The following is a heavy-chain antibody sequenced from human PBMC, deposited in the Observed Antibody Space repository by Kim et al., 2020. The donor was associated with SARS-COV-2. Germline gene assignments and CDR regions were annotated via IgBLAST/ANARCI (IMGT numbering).Heavy chain of an antibody. J-gene: IGHJ4*02. D-gene: IGHD5-18*01. Sequence: SETLSLTCAVYGGSFSGYYWSWIRQPPGKGLEWIGEINHSGSTNYNPPLKSRVTISVDTSKNQSSLKLSSVTAADPTVYYCARTGYSYAFDYWGQGTLVTVSS. V-gene: IGHV4-34*01. CDR1: GGSFSGYY. CDR3: ARTGYSYAFDY. CDR2: INHSGST.